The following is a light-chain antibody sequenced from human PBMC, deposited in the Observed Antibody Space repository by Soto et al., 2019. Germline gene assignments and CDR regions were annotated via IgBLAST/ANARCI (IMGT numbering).Light chain of an antibody. CDR1: QSVSSTY. CDR3: QQHLISPFT. V-gene: IGKV3-20*01. J-gene: IGKJ2*01. Sequence: EVVLVQSPGTLSLSPGERATLSCRASQSVSSTYLAWYQQKPGQAPRLLIYGASSRAAGIPDRFCGGWSGTDFTLTISVLEPEDFAEYYCQQHLISPFTFGRGTILEIK. CDR2: GAS.